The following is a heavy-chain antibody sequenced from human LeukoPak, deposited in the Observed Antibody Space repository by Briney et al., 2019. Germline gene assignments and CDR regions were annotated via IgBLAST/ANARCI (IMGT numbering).Heavy chain of an antibody. J-gene: IGHJ4*02. Sequence: GGSLRLSCAASGFTFSSYSMNWVRQAPGKGLEWVSSISSSSSYIYYADSVKGRFTISRDNAKNSLYLQMNSLRAEDTAVYYCARRAVAGHKHLDYWGQGTLVTASS. CDR2: ISSSSSYI. V-gene: IGHV3-21*01. CDR3: ARRAVAGHKHLDY. CDR1: GFTFSSYS. D-gene: IGHD6-19*01.